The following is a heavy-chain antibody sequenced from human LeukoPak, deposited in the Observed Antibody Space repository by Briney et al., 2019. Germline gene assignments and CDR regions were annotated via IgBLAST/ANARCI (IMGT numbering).Heavy chain of an antibody. CDR1: GFTFSSYS. D-gene: IGHD3-3*01. CDR2: ISSSSSYI. V-gene: IGHV3-21*01. Sequence: GGSLRLLCATSGFTFSSYSMNGVRQAPGKGLEWVSSISSSSSYIYYADSVKGRFTTSRDNAKNSLYLQMNSLRAEDTAVYYCARDFSRRRDYWGQGTLVTVSS. J-gene: IGHJ4*02. CDR3: ARDFSRRRDY.